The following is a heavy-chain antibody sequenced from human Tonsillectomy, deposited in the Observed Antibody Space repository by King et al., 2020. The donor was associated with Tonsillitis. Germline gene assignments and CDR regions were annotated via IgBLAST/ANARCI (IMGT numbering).Heavy chain of an antibody. CDR3: ARGGLGLGYCSSTSCYDAFDI. CDR2: IYHSGRT. J-gene: IGHJ3*02. Sequence: QLQESGSGLVKPSQTLSLTCAVSGGSISSGGYSWSWIRQPPGKGLEWIGYIYHSGRTYYNPSLKSRVIISVDRSKNQFSLKLSSVTAADTAVYYCARGGLGLGYCSSTSCYDAFDICGQGTMVTVSS. V-gene: IGHV4-30-2*01. D-gene: IGHD2-2*01. CDR1: GGSISSGGYS.